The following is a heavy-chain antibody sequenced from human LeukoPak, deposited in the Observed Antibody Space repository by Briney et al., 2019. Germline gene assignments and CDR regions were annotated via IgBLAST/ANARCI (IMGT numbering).Heavy chain of an antibody. CDR1: GYTFTGYY. J-gene: IGHJ6*01. CDR3: ARDPDAYYDFWSGYYGYYYYYGMDV. V-gene: IGHV1-18*01. Sequence: GGSVKVSCKASGYTFTGYYMHWVRQAPGQGLEWMGWIEPHSGDTNYAQKLQGRVTMTTDTSTSTAYMELRSLRSDDTAVYYCARDPDAYYDFWSGYYGYYYYYGMDVWGQGTTVTVSS. CDR2: IEPHSGDT. D-gene: IGHD3-3*01.